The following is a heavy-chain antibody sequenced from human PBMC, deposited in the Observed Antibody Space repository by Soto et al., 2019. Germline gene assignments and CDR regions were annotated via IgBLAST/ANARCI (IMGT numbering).Heavy chain of an antibody. J-gene: IGHJ6*02. D-gene: IGHD5-12*01. CDR3: AKDRGYSGYDGPSYYYYGMDV. CDR1: GFTFSRYS. CDR2: ISSGRTYT. V-gene: IGHV3-21*01. Sequence: PGGSLRLSCAASGFTFSRYSMNWVRQAPGKGLEWVSSISSGRTYTDYADSVKGRFTISGDNAKNSLYLQMNSLRAEDTAVYYCAKDRGYSGYDGPSYYYYGMDVWGQGTTVTV.